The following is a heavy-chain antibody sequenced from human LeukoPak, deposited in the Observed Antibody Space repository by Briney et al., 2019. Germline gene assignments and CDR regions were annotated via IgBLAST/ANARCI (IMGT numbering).Heavy chain of an antibody. J-gene: IGHJ4*02. Sequence: ASVNVSCKASGYTFTSYGISWVRQAPGQGLEWMGWISAYNGNTNYAQRLQGRVTMTTDTSTSTAYMELRSLRSDDTAVYYCARGEFGETLFDYWGQGTLVTVSS. CDR3: ARGEFGETLFDY. D-gene: IGHD3-10*01. V-gene: IGHV1-18*01. CDR2: ISAYNGNT. CDR1: GYTFTSYG.